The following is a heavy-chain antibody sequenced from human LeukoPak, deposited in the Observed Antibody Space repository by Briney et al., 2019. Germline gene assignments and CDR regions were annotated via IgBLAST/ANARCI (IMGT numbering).Heavy chain of an antibody. CDR1: GGSISSSYYY. D-gene: IGHD3-10*01. CDR2: IYYSGST. CDR3: AAPRGGEFDY. J-gene: IGHJ4*02. Sequence: ASETLSLTCTVSGGSISSSYYYWGWIRQSPGKGLEWIGSIYYSGSTYYNPSLKSRVTISVDTSKNQFSLKLSSVTAADTAVYYCAAPRGGEFDYWGQGTLVTVSS. V-gene: IGHV4-39*01.